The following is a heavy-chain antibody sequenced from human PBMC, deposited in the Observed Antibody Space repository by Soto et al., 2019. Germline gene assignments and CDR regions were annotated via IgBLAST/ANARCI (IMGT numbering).Heavy chain of an antibody. CDR3: ARGELGIVRSYWYFDL. V-gene: IGHV3-13*04. Sequence: EVQLVESGGGLVQPGGSLRLSCAASGFTFSSYDMHWVRQATGKGLEWVSAIGTAGDTYYPGSVKGRFTISREDAKNSLYRQMNSLSAGDTAVYYWARGELGIVRSYWYFDLWGRGTLVTVSS. D-gene: IGHD7-27*01. J-gene: IGHJ2*01. CDR2: IGTAGDT. CDR1: GFTFSSYD.